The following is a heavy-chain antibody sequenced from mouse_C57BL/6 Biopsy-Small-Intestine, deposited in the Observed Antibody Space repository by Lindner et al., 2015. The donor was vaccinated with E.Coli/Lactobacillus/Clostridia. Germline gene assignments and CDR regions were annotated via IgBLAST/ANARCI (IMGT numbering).Heavy chain of an antibody. Sequence: VQLQESGPELVKPGDSVKISCKASGYSFTGYFMNWVVQGHGKSLEWIGRINPFNGDTFYNQKFKGKATLTVDKSSTTAHMELRSLTSEDSAVYYCARILDGNYVDYFAMDYWGQGTSVNVSS. CDR3: ARILDGNYVDYFAMDY. CDR2: INPFNGDT. CDR1: GYSFTGYF. D-gene: IGHD2-1*01. V-gene: IGHV1-20*01. J-gene: IGHJ4*01.